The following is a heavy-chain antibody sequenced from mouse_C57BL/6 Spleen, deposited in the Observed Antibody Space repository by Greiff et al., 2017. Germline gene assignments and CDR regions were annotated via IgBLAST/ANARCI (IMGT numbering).Heavy chain of an antibody. Sequence: VQLQQPGAELVKPGASVKLSCKASGYTFTSYWMHWVKQRPGQGLEWIGMIHPNSGSTNYNEKFKGKATLTVDKSSSTAYMQLSSLTSEDSAVYYCANSLITTVVECYWGQGTTLTVSS. J-gene: IGHJ2*01. D-gene: IGHD1-1*01. CDR2: IHPNSGST. CDR1: GYTFTSYW. CDR3: ANSLITTVVECY. V-gene: IGHV1-64*01.